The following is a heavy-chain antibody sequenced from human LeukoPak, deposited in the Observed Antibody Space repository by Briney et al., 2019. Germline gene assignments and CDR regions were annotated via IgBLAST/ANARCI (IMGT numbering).Heavy chain of an antibody. CDR1: SYSISNGYY. CDR3: AGHDYYDSSGYFAEFDY. V-gene: IGHV4-59*01. J-gene: IGHJ4*02. Sequence: SETLSLTRDVSSYSISNGYYWSWIRQPPGKGLEWIGYIYYSGSTNYNPSLKSRVAISVDTSKNQFSLKLSSVTAADTAVYYCAGHDYYDSSGYFAEFDYWGQGTLVTVST. D-gene: IGHD3-22*01. CDR2: IYYSGST.